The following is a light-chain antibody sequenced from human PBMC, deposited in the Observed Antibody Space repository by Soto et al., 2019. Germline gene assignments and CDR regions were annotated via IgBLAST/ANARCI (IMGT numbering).Light chain of an antibody. CDR2: STN. CDR3: VLYMGSGIWV. CDR1: SGSVSTSNY. J-gene: IGLJ3*02. V-gene: IGLV8-61*01. Sequence: QAVVTQEPSFSVSPGGTVTLTCGLTSGSVSTSNYPSWYQQTPGQAPRTLVYSTNTRSPGVPDRFSGSMVGNKAALTITGAQADDESGYYCVLYMGSGIWVFGGGTKVTVL.